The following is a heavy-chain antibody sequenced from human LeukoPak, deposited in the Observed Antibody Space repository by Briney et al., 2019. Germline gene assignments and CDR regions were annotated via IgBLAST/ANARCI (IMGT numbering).Heavy chain of an antibody. J-gene: IGHJ4*02. D-gene: IGHD6-19*01. V-gene: IGHV3-23*01. CDR3: AKGGGGSSGWYY. CDR1: GFTFSSYA. CDR2: ISNSGGSA. Sequence: GGTLRLSCAASGFTFSSYAMSWVRQAPGKGLEWVSTISNSGGSAYYADSVKGRFTISRDNSKNTLYLQMNSLRAEDTAVYYCAKGGGGSSGWYYWGQGTLVTVSS.